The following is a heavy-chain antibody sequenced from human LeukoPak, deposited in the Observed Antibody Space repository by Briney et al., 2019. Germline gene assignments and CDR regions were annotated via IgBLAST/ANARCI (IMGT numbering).Heavy chain of an antibody. Sequence: PGGSLRLSCAAPGFTFSSYWMHWVRQAPGKGLVWVSRTNSAGSSTAYADSVKGRFTISRDNAKNTLYLQMNSLRAEDTAVYYCTTMVQFGWGQGTLVTVSS. CDR3: TTMVQFG. CDR2: TNSAGSST. J-gene: IGHJ4*02. V-gene: IGHV3-74*03. CDR1: GFTFSSYW. D-gene: IGHD3-10*01.